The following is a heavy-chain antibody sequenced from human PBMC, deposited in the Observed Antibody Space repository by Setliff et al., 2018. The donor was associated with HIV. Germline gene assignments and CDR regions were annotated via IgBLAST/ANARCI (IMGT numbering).Heavy chain of an antibody. CDR3: TRDRPPRRNYYDTSGLFDY. CDR1: GFTFGDYA. J-gene: IGHJ4*02. V-gene: IGHV3-49*04. D-gene: IGHD3-22*01. Sequence: GGSLRLSCTASGFTFGDYAMSWVRQAPGKGLEWVGFIRSKAYGGTTEYAASVKDRFTVSRDDSKSIAYLQMNSLKTEDTAVYYCTRDRPPRRNYYDTSGLFDYWGQGTLVTVSS. CDR2: IRSKAYGGTT.